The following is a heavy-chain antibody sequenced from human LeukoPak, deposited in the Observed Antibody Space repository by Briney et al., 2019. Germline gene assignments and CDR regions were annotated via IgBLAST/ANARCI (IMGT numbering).Heavy chain of an antibody. D-gene: IGHD3-16*02. J-gene: IGHJ4*02. CDR3: AKNLGFVADC. Sequence: PGGSLRLSCVASGFTVSSHYMSWVRQAPGKGLEWVSVIYTGGSIQYADSVKGRFTISRDNSKNMVYLQMNSLRAEVTAVYYCAKNLGFVADCWGQGTLVTVSS. V-gene: IGHV3-53*01. CDR1: GFTVSSHY. CDR2: IYTGGSI.